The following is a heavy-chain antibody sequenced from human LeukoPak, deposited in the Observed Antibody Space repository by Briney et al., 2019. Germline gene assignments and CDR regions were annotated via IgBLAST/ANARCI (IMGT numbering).Heavy chain of an antibody. V-gene: IGHV4-59*12. D-gene: IGHD2-2*01. Sequence: SETLSLTCTVSGRSISSYYWSWLRQPPGKGLEWFGYIYYSGSTYYNPSLKSRVTISVDTSKNQFSLKLSSVTAADTAVYYCASTPIRGLHCSSTSCYEYYYYMDVWGKGTTVTISS. CDR2: IYYSGST. CDR3: ASTPIRGLHCSSTSCYEYYYYMDV. J-gene: IGHJ6*03. CDR1: GRSISSYY.